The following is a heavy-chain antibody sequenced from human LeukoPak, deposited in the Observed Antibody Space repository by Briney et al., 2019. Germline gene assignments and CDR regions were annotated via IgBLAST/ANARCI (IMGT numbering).Heavy chain of an antibody. CDR1: GYTFTNYG. J-gene: IGHJ5*02. V-gene: IGHV1-18*01. Sequence: ASVKVSCKASGYTFTNYGISWVRQAPGQGLDWMPWISTYDHDTNYAQKFRGRVTMTTDTSTSTAYMELRSLGSDDTAVYYCVRDYFCSGGTCDDCFDPWGQGTLVTVSS. D-gene: IGHD2-15*01. CDR2: ISTYDHDT. CDR3: VRDYFCSGGTCDDCFDP.